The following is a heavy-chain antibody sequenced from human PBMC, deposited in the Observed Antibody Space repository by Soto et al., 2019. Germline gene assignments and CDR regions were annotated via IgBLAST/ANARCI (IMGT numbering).Heavy chain of an antibody. Sequence: QLQLQESGPGLVKPSETLSLTCTVSGGSISSSSYYWGWIRQPPGKGLEWIGSIYYSGSTYYNPSLKSRVTISVDTSKNQFSLKLSSVTAADTAVYYCARLVGRYRYCGGDCYFNYWGQGTLVTVSS. V-gene: IGHV4-39*01. J-gene: IGHJ4*02. CDR1: GGSISSSSYY. D-gene: IGHD2-21*02. CDR3: ARLVGRYRYCGGDCYFNY. CDR2: IYYSGST.